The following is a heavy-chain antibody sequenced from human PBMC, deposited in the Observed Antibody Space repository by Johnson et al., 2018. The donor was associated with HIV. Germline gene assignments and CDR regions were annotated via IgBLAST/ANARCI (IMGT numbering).Heavy chain of an antibody. CDR1: GFTFSSYG. J-gene: IGHJ3*02. V-gene: IGHV3-30*03. CDR2: ISYDGNNK. CDR3: ARPHILTGGRDAFDI. Sequence: QVHLVESGGGVVQPGRSLRLSCAASGFTFSSYGMHWVRQAPGKGLEWVAVISYDGNNKYYADSVKGRFTISRDNSKNTLYLQMNSLRAEDTAVYYCARPHILTGGRDAFDIWGQGTMVTVSS. D-gene: IGHD3-9*01.